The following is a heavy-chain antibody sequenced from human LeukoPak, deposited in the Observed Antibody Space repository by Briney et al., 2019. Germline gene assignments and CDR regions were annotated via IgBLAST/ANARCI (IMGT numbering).Heavy chain of an antibody. V-gene: IGHV3-11*04. D-gene: IGHD5-24*01. Sequence: GGSLRLSCAASGFTFSDYYMSWIRQAPGKGLEWVSYISSSGSNIYYADSVKGRFTISRDNAKNSLYLQMNSLRAEDTTVYYCARDGVRDGLYFDYWGQGILVTVSS. J-gene: IGHJ4*02. CDR3: ARDGVRDGLYFDY. CDR2: ISSSGSNI. CDR1: GFTFSDYY.